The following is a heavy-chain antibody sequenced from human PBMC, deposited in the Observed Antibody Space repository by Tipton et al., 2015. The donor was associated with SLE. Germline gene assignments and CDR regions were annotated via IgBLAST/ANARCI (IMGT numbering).Heavy chain of an antibody. Sequence: TLSLTCTVSGGSISSASYYWSWIRRHPGKGLEWIGYINYSGSTYYNPSLKSRVTISEDTSKSQFSLKLSAVTAADTAVYYCARGRYDFWSGYSSHYYMDVWGKGTPVTVSS. CDR1: GGSISSASYY. CDR3: ARGRYDFWSGYSSHYYMDV. J-gene: IGHJ6*03. V-gene: IGHV4-31*03. D-gene: IGHD3-3*01. CDR2: INYSGST.